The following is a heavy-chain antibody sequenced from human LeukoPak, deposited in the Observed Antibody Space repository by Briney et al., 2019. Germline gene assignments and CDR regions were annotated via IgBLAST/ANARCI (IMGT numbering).Heavy chain of an antibody. CDR2: INHSENT. D-gene: IGHD2-15*01. CDR1: GGSFSGFY. V-gene: IGHV4-34*01. CDR3: ARDCDGSCGSFDT. Sequence: SETLSLTCAVYGGSFSGFYWSWIRQPPGKGLEWIGEINHSENTNRNPSLEDRVSMSVDTSKNQFSLKLTSVTAADTAMYYCARDCDGSCGSFDTWGQGTMVTVSS. J-gene: IGHJ3*02.